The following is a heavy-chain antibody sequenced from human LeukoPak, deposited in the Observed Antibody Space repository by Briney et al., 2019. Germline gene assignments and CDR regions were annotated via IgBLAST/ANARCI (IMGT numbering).Heavy chain of an antibody. J-gene: IGHJ2*01. D-gene: IGHD3-10*01. V-gene: IGHV4-34*01. CDR2: INHSGST. Sequence: SETLSLTCAVYGGSFSGYYWSWIRQPPGKGLEWIGEINHSGSTNYNPSLKSRVTISVDTSKNYFSLKLNSVIAADTAVYYCARDRPGSYWYFDLWGRGTLVTVSS. CDR3: ARDRPGSYWYFDL. CDR1: GGSFSGYY.